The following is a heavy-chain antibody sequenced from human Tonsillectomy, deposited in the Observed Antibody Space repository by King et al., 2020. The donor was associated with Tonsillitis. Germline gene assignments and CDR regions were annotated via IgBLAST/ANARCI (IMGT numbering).Heavy chain of an antibody. CDR1: GGSISSGSYY. CDR2: IYTSGST. D-gene: IGHD3-3*01. CDR3: ARDMGEYYDFWSGSPRDWFDP. V-gene: IGHV4-61*02. Sequence: QLQESGPGLVKPSQTLSLTCTVSGGSISSGSYYWSWIRQPAGKGLEWIGRIYTSGSTNYSPSLKSRVTMSVDTSKNQFSLKLSSVTAADTAVYYCARDMGEYYDFWSGSPRDWFDPWGQGTLVTVSS. J-gene: IGHJ5*02.